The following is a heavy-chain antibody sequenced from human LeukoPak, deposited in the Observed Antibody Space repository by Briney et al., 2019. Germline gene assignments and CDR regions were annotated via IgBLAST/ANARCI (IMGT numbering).Heavy chain of an antibody. J-gene: IGHJ5*02. Sequence: ASVKVSCKASGYTFTGYYMHWVRQAPGQGLEWMGWINPNSGGTNYAQKFQGRVTMTRDTSISTAYMELSRLRSDDTAVYHCARVSISCSGGSCYSTGFDPWGQGTLVTVSS. CDR3: ARVSISCSGGSCYSTGFDP. V-gene: IGHV1-2*02. CDR2: INPNSGGT. D-gene: IGHD2-15*01. CDR1: GYTFTGYY.